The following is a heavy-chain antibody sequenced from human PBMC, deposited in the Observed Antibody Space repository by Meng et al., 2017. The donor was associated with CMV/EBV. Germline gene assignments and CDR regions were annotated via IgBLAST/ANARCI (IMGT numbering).Heavy chain of an antibody. J-gene: IGHJ4*02. D-gene: IGHD4-23*01. V-gene: IGHV1-69*10. CDR1: GCTFSSYA. CDR2: IIPILGIA. Sequence: SVKVSCKASGCTFSSYAISWVRQAPGQGLEWMGGIIPILGIANYAQKFQGRVTITADKSTSTAYMELSSLRSEDTAVYYCARAIREGVTHHQYYFDYWGQGTLVTVSS. CDR3: ARAIREGVTHHQYYFDY.